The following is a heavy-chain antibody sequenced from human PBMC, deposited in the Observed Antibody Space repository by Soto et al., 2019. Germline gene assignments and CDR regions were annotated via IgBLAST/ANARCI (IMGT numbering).Heavy chain of an antibody. D-gene: IGHD6-19*01. Sequence: EVQLVESGGGLVKPGGSLTLSCAASGFAFSNAWMHWVRQAPGTGLEWVGRIKRKSDGETTDYAAPVRGRFGISRDDSRNTLHLQMNSLRHEDTAVYYCTTGVNQWLANDYWGQGTLVTVSS. J-gene: IGHJ4*02. CDR1: GFAFSNAW. CDR2: IKRKSDGETT. V-gene: IGHV3-15*07. CDR3: TTGVNQWLANDY.